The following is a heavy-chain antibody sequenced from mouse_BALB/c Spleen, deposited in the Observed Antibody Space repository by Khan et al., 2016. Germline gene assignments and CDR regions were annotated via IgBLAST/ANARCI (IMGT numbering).Heavy chain of an antibody. V-gene: IGHV1-9*01. J-gene: IGHJ4*01. CDR1: GYTFSSYW. D-gene: IGHD2-1*01. CDR3: ARSHYGNYDAMDY. CDR2: ILPGSGST. Sequence: QIQLVQSGAELMKPGASVKISCKATGYTFSSYWIEWVKQRPGHGLEWIGEILPGSGSTNYNEKFKGKATFTADTSSNTAYMQLSSLTSEDSAVYYCARSHYGNYDAMDYWGQGTSVTVSS.